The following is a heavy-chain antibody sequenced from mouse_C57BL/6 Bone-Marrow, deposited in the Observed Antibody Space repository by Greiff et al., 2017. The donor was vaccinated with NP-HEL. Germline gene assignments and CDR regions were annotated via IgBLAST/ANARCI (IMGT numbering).Heavy chain of an antibody. D-gene: IGHD1-1*01. Sequence: EVQLQESGPGLVKPSQSLSLTCSVTGYSITSGYYWNWIRQFPGNNLEWMGYISYDGSNNYKPAFKNRNSITRDTSKNQFFLKLNSVTTEVTATYCCAAKSFYYDGSGYLWYFDVWGTGTTVTVSS. V-gene: IGHV3-6*01. CDR3: AAKSFYYDGSGYLWYFDV. J-gene: IGHJ1*03. CDR1: GYSITSGYY. CDR2: ISYDGSN.